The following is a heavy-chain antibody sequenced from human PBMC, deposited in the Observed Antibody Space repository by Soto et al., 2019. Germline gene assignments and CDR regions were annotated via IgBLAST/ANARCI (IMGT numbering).Heavy chain of an antibody. D-gene: IGHD3-3*01. Sequence: GASVKVSCKASGFTFTSSAVQWVRQARGQSLEWMGWINVGNGNTKYSQKFQGRVTVTMDTSASTAYMELSSLRSEDTAVYYCAREEWLLQIDYWGQGTLVTVSS. J-gene: IGHJ4*02. CDR3: AREEWLLQIDY. CDR1: GFTFTSSA. V-gene: IGHV1-3*01. CDR2: INVGNGNT.